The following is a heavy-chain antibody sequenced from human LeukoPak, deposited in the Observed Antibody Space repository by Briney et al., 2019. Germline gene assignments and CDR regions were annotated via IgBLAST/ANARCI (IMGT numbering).Heavy chain of an antibody. CDR1: GFTFSSYW. CDR3: ARAPSEIGGYYPEYFRH. CDR2: IKSDGST. D-gene: IGHD3-22*01. V-gene: IGHV3-74*01. J-gene: IGHJ1*01. Sequence: GGALRLSCAASGFTFSSYWMHWVRQAPGKGLVWVSRIKSDGSTNFAVSVKGRFTISTDNDKHPVSLQMNSLRAEDTGVYYCARAPSEIGGYYPEYFRHWGQGTLVTVSS.